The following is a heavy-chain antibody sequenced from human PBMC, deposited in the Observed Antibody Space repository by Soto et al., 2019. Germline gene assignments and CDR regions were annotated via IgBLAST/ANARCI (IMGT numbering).Heavy chain of an antibody. D-gene: IGHD1-7*01. CDR2: ISGSGGTT. CDR3: AKDRVGGTFYTPLAF. CDR1: GCTFRSYA. V-gene: IGHV3-23*01. Sequence: GGSLRLSGAAPGCTFRSYAMRWVRQAPGKGLEWVSDISGSGGTTDYADSVKGRFTISRDNSKNTLSLHLNTLKPEDTAVYHCAKDRVGGTFYTPLAFWGQGTLVTVSS. J-gene: IGHJ4*02.